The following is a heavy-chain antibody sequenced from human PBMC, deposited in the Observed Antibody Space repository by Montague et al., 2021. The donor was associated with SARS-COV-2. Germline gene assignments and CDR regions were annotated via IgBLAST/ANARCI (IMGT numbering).Heavy chain of an antibody. V-gene: IGHV4-39*01. Sequence: SETLSLTCTVSGDSIRNSDYSWGWVRQPPGNGLEWIGNIYNGGSTFYNPSLKSRVTIFVDTSKNQFSLKLSSVTAADTAVCYCATRTRYPQNDFGFWGQGTLVTVSS. J-gene: IGHJ4*02. D-gene: IGHD1-14*01. CDR1: GDSIRNSDYS. CDR2: IYNGGST. CDR3: ATRTRYPQNDFGF.